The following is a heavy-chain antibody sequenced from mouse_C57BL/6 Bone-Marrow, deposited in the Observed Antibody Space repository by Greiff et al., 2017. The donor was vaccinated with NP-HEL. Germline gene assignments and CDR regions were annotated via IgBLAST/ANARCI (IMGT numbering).Heavy chain of an antibody. CDR1: GYTFTSYW. D-gene: IGHD1-1*01. Sequence: QVQLQQPGAELVKPGASVKMSCKASGYTFTSYWMTWVKQRPGQGLEWIGDIYPGSGSTNYNEKFKGKATLTVDTSSSTAYLQLSSLTSEDSAVYYCARSEYYYGSGYASAGWGQGTTLTVSS. V-gene: IGHV1-55*01. CDR2: IYPGSGST. J-gene: IGHJ2*01. CDR3: ARSEYYYGSGYASAG.